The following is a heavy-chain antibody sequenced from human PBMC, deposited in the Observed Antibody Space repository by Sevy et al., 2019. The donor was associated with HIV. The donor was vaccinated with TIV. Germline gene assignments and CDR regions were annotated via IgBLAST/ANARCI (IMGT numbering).Heavy chain of an antibody. V-gene: IGHV1-69*13. J-gene: IGHJ6*03. CDR3: ARGGGIAQXYYXXXXXX. Sequence: ASVKVSCKASGGTFSSXAISWVRQAPGQGLEWMGGIIPXFXTANYAQKFQGRVTITADESTSTAYMELSSLRSEDTAVYYCARGGGIAQXYYXXXXXXXXXXXTVTVSS. CDR1: GGTFSSXA. CDR2: IIPXFXTA. D-gene: IGHD6-13*01.